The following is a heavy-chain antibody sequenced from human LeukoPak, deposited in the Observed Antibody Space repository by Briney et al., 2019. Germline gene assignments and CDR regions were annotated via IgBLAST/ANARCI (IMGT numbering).Heavy chain of an antibody. D-gene: IGHD3-10*01. CDR2: IYSGGST. Sequence: PGGSLRLSCAASGFTVSSNYMSWVRQAPGKGLEWVSVIYSGGSTYYADSVKGRFTISRDNSKNTLYLQMNSLRAEDTAVYYCARFCYGSGSYTDYWGQGTLVTVSS. V-gene: IGHV3-53*01. J-gene: IGHJ4*02. CDR3: ARFCYGSGSYTDY. CDR1: GFTVSSNY.